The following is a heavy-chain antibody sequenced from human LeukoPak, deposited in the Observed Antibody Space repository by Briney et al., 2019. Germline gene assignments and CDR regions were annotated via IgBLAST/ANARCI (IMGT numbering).Heavy chain of an antibody. D-gene: IGHD2-15*01. J-gene: IGHJ5*02. CDR1: GYTFTSYG. CDR2: ISACNGNT. Sequence: GASVKVSCKASGYTFTSYGISWVRQAPGQGLEWMGWISACNGNTNYAQKLQGRVTMTTDTSTSTAYMELRSLRSDDTAVYYCARAPGYCSGGSCLSWFDPWGQGTLVTVSS. CDR3: ARAPGYCSGGSCLSWFDP. V-gene: IGHV1-18*01.